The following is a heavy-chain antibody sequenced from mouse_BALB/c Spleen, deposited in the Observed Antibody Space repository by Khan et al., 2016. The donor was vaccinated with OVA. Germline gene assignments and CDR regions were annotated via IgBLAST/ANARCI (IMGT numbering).Heavy chain of an antibody. CDR2: INYSGST. V-gene: IGHV3-2*02. D-gene: IGHD2-14*01. J-gene: IGHJ3*01. Sequence: EVQLQESGPGLVKPSQSLSLTCTVTGYSITSDYAWNWIRQFPGNKLEWMGNINYSGSTSYHPSLKSRISITRDTSKNQFFLQLNSLTTEDTATYYCARGVRLTYWGQGTLVTVSA. CDR1: GYSITSDYA. CDR3: ARGVRLTY.